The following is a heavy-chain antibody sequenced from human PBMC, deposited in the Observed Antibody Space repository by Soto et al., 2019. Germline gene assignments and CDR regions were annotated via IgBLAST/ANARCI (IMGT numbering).Heavy chain of an antibody. Sequence: KLSETLSLTCTFSGGSISSGDYYWSWIRQPPGKGLEWIGYIFYSGSTYYNPSLKSRVTISVHTSKNQFSLKLSSVIAADTAVYYCARVLSKYCSGGDCYYYYGMDVWGQGTTVTVSS. V-gene: IGHV4-30-4*01. CDR2: IFYSGST. D-gene: IGHD2-21*02. CDR3: ARVLSKYCSGGDCYYYYGMDV. J-gene: IGHJ6*02. CDR1: GGSISSGDYY.